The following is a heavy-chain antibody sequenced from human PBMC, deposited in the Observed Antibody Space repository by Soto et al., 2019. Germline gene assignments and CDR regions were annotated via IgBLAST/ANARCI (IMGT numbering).Heavy chain of an antibody. V-gene: IGHV1-69*12. J-gene: IGHJ6*02. CDR3: ARDRVMRGNAYYYGMDV. Sequence: QVLLVQSGAEVKKPGSSVRVSCKTSGGTFSSFAISWVRLAPGQGLEWMGVIVPMFAAPTYAQKFQGRVSLTADESTRPAYMELSRLRSDDTAVYYCARDRVMRGNAYYYGMDVWGQGTTVTVSS. CDR2: IVPMFAAP. D-gene: IGHD2-21*01. CDR1: GGTFSSFA.